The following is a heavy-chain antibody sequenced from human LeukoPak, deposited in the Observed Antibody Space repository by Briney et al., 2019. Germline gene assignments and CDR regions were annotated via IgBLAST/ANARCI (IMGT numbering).Heavy chain of an antibody. CDR1: GFTFSTYS. D-gene: IGHD4-17*01. Sequence: GGSLRLSCAASGFTFSTYSMSWVRQAPGKGLDWVASINQDGSAEYYVDSVRGRFTISRDSAKNSLYLQVNSLRVDDTAVYYCVRLFGGVTTFDYWGQGTLVTVSS. CDR3: VRLFGGVTTFDY. V-gene: IGHV3-7*01. CDR2: INQDGSAE. J-gene: IGHJ4*02.